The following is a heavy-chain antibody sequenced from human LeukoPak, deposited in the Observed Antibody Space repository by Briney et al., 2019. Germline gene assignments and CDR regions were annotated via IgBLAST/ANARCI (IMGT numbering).Heavy chain of an antibody. CDR1: GFTFSNYA. V-gene: IGHV3-23*01. J-gene: IGHJ4*02. CDR3: AKQVVPAAMLDY. CDR2: ISGSGSSI. Sequence: SGGSLRLSCIASGFTFSNYAMGWVRQAPGKGLEWVSSISGSGSSIFYADSVKGRFTTSRDNSKNTLYLQMNSLRAEDTAVYYCAKQVVPAAMLDYWGQGTLVTVSS. D-gene: IGHD2-2*01.